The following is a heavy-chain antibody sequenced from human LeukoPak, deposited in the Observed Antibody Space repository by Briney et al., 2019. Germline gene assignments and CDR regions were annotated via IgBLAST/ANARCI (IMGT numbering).Heavy chain of an antibody. CDR1: GYTFTSYY. Sequence: ASVKVSCKASGYTFTSYYMHWARQARGQGLEWMGIIKPSGGSTSYAQKFQGRVTMTRDMSTSTVYMELSSLRSEDTAVYYCARSPPGHCSGGSCPYFDYWGQGTLVTVSS. V-gene: IGHV1-46*01. J-gene: IGHJ4*02. CDR3: ARSPPGHCSGGSCPYFDY. D-gene: IGHD2-15*01. CDR2: IKPSGGST.